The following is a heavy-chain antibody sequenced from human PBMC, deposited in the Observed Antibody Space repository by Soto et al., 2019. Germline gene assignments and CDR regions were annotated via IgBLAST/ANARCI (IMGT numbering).Heavy chain of an antibody. CDR2: ISAYNGNT. J-gene: IGHJ1*01. V-gene: IGHV1-18*01. CDR1: GYSFATSC. CDR3: ARAGQYYDSSGYAD. Sequence: QVKVVQSGTEVKKPGASMKVSCKASGYSFATSCMSWVRQAPGQGLEWLGWISAYNGNTNYDQKLQDRIIMTTDTSTSTAYLELRSLRSDDTAVYYCARAGQYYDSSGYADWGQGTLVAVSS. D-gene: IGHD3-22*01.